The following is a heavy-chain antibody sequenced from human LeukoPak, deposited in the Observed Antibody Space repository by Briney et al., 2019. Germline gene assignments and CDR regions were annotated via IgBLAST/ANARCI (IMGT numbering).Heavy chain of an antibody. Sequence: GGSLRLSCAASGFTFSSYAMHWVCQAPGKGLEWVAVISYDGSNKYYADSVKGRFTISRDNSKNMLYLQMNSLSAEDTAVYYCVRAYDILTGPEYWGQGTLVTVSS. CDR2: ISYDGSNK. D-gene: IGHD3-9*01. CDR3: VRAYDILTGPEY. CDR1: GFTFSSYA. V-gene: IGHV3-30-3*01. J-gene: IGHJ4*02.